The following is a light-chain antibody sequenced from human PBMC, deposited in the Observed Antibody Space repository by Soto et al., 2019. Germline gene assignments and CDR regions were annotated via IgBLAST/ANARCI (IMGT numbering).Light chain of an antibody. CDR3: QQYNNWPPYT. Sequence: EIVMTQSPATLSVSPGERATLSCRASQSVSSNLAWYQQKPGQAPRLLIYGASTRATGIPARFSGSGSGTEFTLTISILQSEDFAVYYCQQYNNWPPYTFGQGTRLEIK. J-gene: IGKJ5*01. CDR1: QSVSSN. CDR2: GAS. V-gene: IGKV3-15*01.